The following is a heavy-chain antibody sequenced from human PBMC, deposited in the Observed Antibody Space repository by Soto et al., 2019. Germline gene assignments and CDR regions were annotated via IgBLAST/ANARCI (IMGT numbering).Heavy chain of an antibody. Sequence: EVQLLESGGGLVQPGGSLRLSCAASGFTFTSYAMNWVRQAPGKGLEWVSVISGSGGSTYYADSVKGRFTISRDNSKNTLYLQMNSLRAEDTAVYYCAKRTTGWYFDLWGRGTLLTVSS. J-gene: IGHJ2*01. V-gene: IGHV3-23*01. CDR3: AKRTTGWYFDL. CDR2: ISGSGGST. CDR1: GFTFTSYA.